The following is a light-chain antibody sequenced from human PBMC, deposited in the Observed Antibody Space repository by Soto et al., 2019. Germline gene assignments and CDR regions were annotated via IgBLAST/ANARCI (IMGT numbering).Light chain of an antibody. J-gene: IGKJ4*01. CDR3: QQSDSTPLT. CDR1: QSISSY. Sequence: DIQMTQSPSSLSASVGDRVTVTCRAIQSISSYLNWYQLKPGKAPKLLIYSASSLQSDVPSRFSGRGSGTDFTLIISSLQPEDFATYYCQQSDSTPLTFGGGTKVEIK. V-gene: IGKV1-39*01. CDR2: SAS.